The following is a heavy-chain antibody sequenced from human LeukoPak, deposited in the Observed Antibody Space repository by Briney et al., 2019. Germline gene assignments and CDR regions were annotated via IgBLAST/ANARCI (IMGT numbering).Heavy chain of an antibody. D-gene: IGHD3-16*01. CDR2: IFSNDEK. Sequence: ESGPTLLHPTATLTLTCTVSGLALGKARMGGGWIRQAPVKALECLAHIFSNDEKSYSTSLKSRLTISKDTSKSQVVLTMTNMDPVDTATYYCARIEVMGDVFDIWGQGTMVTVSS. CDR3: ARIEVMGDVFDI. J-gene: IGHJ3*02. V-gene: IGHV2-26*01. CDR1: GLALGKARMG.